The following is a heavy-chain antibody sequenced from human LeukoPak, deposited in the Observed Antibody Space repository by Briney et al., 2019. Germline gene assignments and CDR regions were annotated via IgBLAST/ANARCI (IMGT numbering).Heavy chain of an antibody. CDR3: AREWPTPTYYYGMDV. CDR1: GFTFSSYA. CDR2: ISYDGSNK. V-gene: IGHV3-30-3*01. D-gene: IGHD5-12*01. Sequence: GGSLRLSCAASGFTFSSYAMHWVRQAPGKGLEWVAVISYDGSNKYYADSVKGRLTISRDNSKNTLYLQMNSLRAEDTAVYYCAREWPTPTYYYGMDVWGQGTTVTVSS. J-gene: IGHJ6*02.